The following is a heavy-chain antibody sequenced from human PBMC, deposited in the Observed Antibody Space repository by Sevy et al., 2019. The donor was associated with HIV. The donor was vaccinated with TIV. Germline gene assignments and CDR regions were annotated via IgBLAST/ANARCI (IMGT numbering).Heavy chain of an antibody. V-gene: IGHV3-30*18. CDR3: AKDFTGYNGMDV. CDR2: ISYHGRDK. J-gene: IGHJ6*02. CDR1: GISFTTSG. D-gene: IGHD3-9*01. Sequence: GGSLRLSCVVSGISFTTSGMHWVRQAPGKGLEWVAVISYHGRDKFYAESVKGRSTISRDNSKNMVYLQMNSLRAEDTAVYYCAKDFTGYNGMDVWGQGTMVTVSS.